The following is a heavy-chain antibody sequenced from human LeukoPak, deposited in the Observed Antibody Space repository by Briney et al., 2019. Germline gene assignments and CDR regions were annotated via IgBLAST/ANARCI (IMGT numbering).Heavy chain of an antibody. J-gene: IGHJ5*02. V-gene: IGHV4-59*08. CDR3: ARSNLDWFDL. CDR1: GASISSYY. CDR2: IYSSGST. Sequence: SETLSLTCTVSGASISSYYWSWIRQPPGKGLEWIGYIYSSGSTNYNPSLKSRVTISGDTSKNQFSLKLSSMTAADTALYYCARSNLDWFDLWGQGTLVTVSS.